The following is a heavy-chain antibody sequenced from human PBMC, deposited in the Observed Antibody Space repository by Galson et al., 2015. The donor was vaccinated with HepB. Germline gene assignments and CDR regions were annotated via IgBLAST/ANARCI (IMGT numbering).Heavy chain of an antibody. V-gene: IGHV1-24*01. Sequence: SVKVSCKVSGYTLTELSIHWVRQAPGKGLEWMGGFDPEDGETIYAQKFQGRVTMTEDTSTDTAYMELSSLRSEDTAMYYCATDRSGYYSLDYWGQGTLVTVFS. CDR3: ATDRSGYYSLDY. CDR2: FDPEDGET. J-gene: IGHJ4*02. D-gene: IGHD3-22*01. CDR1: GYTLTELS.